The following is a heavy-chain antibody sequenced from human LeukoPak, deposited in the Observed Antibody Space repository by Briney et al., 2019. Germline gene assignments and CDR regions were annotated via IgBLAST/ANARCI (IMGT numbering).Heavy chain of an antibody. CDR3: AVVLGSGSYLYYFDY. J-gene: IGHJ4*02. V-gene: IGHV1-58*01. D-gene: IGHD3-10*01. Sequence: SVKVSCKASGFTFTSSAVQWVRQARGQRLEWIGWIVVGSGNTNYAQKFQERVTITRDMSTSTAYMELSSLRSEDTAVYYCAVVLGSGSYLYYFDYWGQGTLVTVSS. CDR2: IVVGSGNT. CDR1: GFTFTSSA.